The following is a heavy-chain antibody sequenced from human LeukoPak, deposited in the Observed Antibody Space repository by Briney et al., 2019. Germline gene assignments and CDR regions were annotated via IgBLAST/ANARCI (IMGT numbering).Heavy chain of an antibody. CDR3: ARQVVAVAGTGYFDY. J-gene: IGHJ4*02. CDR1: GGSIRSSSYY. CDR2: IYYSGST. V-gene: IGHV4-39*01. Sequence: SETLSLTCTVSGGSIRSSSYYWGWIRQPPGKGLEWVGSIYYSGSTYYNASLKSRGTISVDTSKNQFSLKLNSVTAADTAVYFCARQVVAVAGTGYFDYWGQGTLVTVSS. D-gene: IGHD6-19*01.